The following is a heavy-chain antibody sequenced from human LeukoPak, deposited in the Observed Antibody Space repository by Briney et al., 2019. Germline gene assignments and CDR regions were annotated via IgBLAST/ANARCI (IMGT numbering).Heavy chain of an antibody. CDR2: IYYSGST. CDR3: ARDVNGDDSSGRCDY. V-gene: IGHV4-59*12. D-gene: IGHD3-22*01. CDR1: GGSLSSYY. Sequence: SETLSLTCTVSGGSLSSYYWSWIRQPPGKGLEWIGYIYYSGSTNYNPSLKSRVTISVDTSKNQFSLKLSSVTAADTAVYYCARDVNGDDSSGRCDYWGQGTLVTVSS. J-gene: IGHJ4*02.